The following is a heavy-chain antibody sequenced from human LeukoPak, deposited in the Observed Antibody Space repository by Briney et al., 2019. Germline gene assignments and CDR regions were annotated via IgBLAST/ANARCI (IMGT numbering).Heavy chain of an antibody. V-gene: IGHV3-23*01. Sequence: GGSLRLSCAASGFTFDDYGLSWVRQAPGKGLEWVSAISGDGDTKYADSVKGRFTISRDNSKNTLYLQMNSLRAEDTAIYYCTKDWSADYWAQGPRGSVST. J-gene: IGHJ4*02. CDR2: ISGDGDT. CDR3: TKDWSADY. CDR1: GFTFDDYG.